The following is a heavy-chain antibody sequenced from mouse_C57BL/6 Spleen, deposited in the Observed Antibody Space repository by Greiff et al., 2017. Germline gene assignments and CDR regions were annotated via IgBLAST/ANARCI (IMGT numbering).Heavy chain of an antibody. D-gene: IGHD2-4*01. V-gene: IGHV5-9-1*02. Sequence: EVMLVESGEGLVKPGGSLKLSCAATGFTFSSYAMSWVRQTPEKRLEWVAYLSSGGDYIYYADTVKGRFTISRDNARKTLYLQMSSLKSEDTAMXYCTRVGLYDYESGGIPMDYWGQGTSVTVSS. CDR2: LSSGGDYI. CDR3: TRVGLYDYESGGIPMDY. J-gene: IGHJ4*01. CDR1: GFTFSSYA.